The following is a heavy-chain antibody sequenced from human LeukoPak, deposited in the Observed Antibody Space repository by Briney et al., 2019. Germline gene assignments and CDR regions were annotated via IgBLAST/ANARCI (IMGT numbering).Heavy chain of an antibody. CDR2: IYSIYGGGST. V-gene: IGHV3-66*02. Sequence: TGGSLRLSWAVSGLTVSNSCMSWVRQAPGKGLEWVSLIYSIYGGGSTFYADSVKGRFTISRDNSKDTLFLQMNSLRPEDTAVYYCAREIAVAAHFDYWGQGTLVTVSS. CDR1: GLTVSNSC. D-gene: IGHD6-19*01. J-gene: IGHJ4*02. CDR3: AREIAVAAHFDY.